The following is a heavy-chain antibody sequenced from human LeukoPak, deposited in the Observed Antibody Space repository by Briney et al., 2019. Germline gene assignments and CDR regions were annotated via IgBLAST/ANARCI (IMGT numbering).Heavy chain of an antibody. J-gene: IGHJ5*02. CDR1: GGTFSSYA. D-gene: IGHD2-2*02. Sequence: GSSVKVSCKASGGTFSSYAISWVRQALGRGLEWMGGIIPILGTANYAQKFQGRVTITTDESTSTAYMELSSLRSEDTAVYYCARVVVPAAIRGHNWFDPWGQGTLVTVSS. CDR2: IIPILGTA. CDR3: ARVVVPAAIRGHNWFDP. V-gene: IGHV1-69*05.